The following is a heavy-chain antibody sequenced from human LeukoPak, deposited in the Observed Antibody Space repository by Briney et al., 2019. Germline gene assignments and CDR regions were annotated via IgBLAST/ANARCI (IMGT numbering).Heavy chain of an antibody. J-gene: IGHJ2*01. V-gene: IGHV3-30-3*01. CDR2: ISYDGSNK. Sequence: GGSLILSCAASGFTFSSYAMHWVRQAPGKGLEWVAVISYDGSNKYYADSVKGRFTISRDNSKNTLYLQMNSLRAEDTAVYYCARGDYGDYRGGHFDLWGRGTLVTVSS. CDR1: GFTFSSYA. D-gene: IGHD4-17*01. CDR3: ARGDYGDYRGGHFDL.